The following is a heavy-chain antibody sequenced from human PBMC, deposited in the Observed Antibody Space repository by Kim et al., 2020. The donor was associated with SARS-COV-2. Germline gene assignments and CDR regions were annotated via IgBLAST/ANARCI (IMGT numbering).Heavy chain of an antibody. CDR1: GFTFSSYE. CDR2: ISSSGSTI. D-gene: IGHD3-9*01. CDR3: ARMYYDILTGDYWYFDL. V-gene: IGHV3-48*03. Sequence: GGSLRLSCAASGFTFSSYEMNWVRQAPGKGLEWVSYISSSGSTIYYADSVKGRFTISRDNAKNSLYLQMNSLRAEDTAVYYCARMYYDILTGDYWYFDLWGRGTLVTVSS. J-gene: IGHJ2*01.